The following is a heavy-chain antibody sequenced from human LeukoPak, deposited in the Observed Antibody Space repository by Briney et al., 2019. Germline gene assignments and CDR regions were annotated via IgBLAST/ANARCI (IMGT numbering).Heavy chain of an antibody. J-gene: IGHJ4*02. CDR1: GGTFSSYA. CDR3: ARRRGPDYGDYYFDY. V-gene: IGHV1-69*01. D-gene: IGHD4-17*01. CDR2: IIPIFGTA. Sequence: SVKVSCKASGGTFSSYAISWVRQAPGQGLEWMGGIIPIFGTANYAQKFQGRVTITADESTSTAYMGLSSLRSEDTAVYYCARRRGPDYGDYYFDYWGQGTLVTVSS.